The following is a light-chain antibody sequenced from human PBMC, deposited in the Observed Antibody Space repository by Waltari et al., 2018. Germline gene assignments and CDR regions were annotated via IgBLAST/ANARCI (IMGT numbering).Light chain of an antibody. CDR2: NTS. V-gene: IGKV1-5*03. CDR3: QQYHNYSLT. CDR1: QNISPW. J-gene: IGKJ1*01. Sequence: DIQMTQSPSTLSASVGDRVTISCRASQNISPWLAWYQQKPGKVPILLIYNTSTLESGVPSRFGGSGSGTEFTLTITSLHPDDFATYSCQQYHNYSLTFGQGTRVEIK.